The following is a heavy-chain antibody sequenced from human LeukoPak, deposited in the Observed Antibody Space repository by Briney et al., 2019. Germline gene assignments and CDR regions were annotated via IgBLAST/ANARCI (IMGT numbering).Heavy chain of an antibody. CDR3: ARGGILWFGELVDV. D-gene: IGHD3-10*01. Sequence: GGSLRLSCVASGFTFSTSTMHWVRQAPGKGLEWVSSITLSSTFIYYAGSVKGRFTISRDNAKNSLYLQMNSPRAEDTAVYYCARGGILWFGELVDVWGQGTTVTVSS. CDR1: GFTFSTST. V-gene: IGHV3-21*04. J-gene: IGHJ6*02. CDR2: ITLSSTFI.